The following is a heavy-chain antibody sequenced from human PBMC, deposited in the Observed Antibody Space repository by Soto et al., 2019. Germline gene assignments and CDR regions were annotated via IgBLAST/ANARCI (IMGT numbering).Heavy chain of an antibody. Sequence: QVQLQQWGAGLLKPSETLSLTCAVYGGSFSGYYWSWIRQPPGKGLEWLGEINHSGSTNYNPSLKSRVTISVDTSKNQFSLKLSSVTAADTAVYYCARGRPRTLHIVVVTARGWFDPWGQGTLVTVSS. D-gene: IGHD2-21*02. CDR3: ARGRPRTLHIVVVTARGWFDP. V-gene: IGHV4-34*01. CDR2: INHSGST. J-gene: IGHJ5*02. CDR1: GGSFSGYY.